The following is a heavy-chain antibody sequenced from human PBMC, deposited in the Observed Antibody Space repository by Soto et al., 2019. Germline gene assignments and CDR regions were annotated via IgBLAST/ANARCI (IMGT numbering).Heavy chain of an antibody. J-gene: IGHJ6*03. CDR2: ISGSGGGT. D-gene: IGHD3-10*01. V-gene: IGHV3-23*01. CDR1: GFTFSSYA. CDR3: AKDQDGGRFGELSNMDV. Sequence: EVQLLESGGGLVQPGGSLRLSCAASGFTFSSYAMSWVRQAPGKGLEWVSAISGSGGGTYYADSVKGRFTISRDNSKNTLYLKMNSLRAEDTAVYYCAKDQDGGRFGELSNMDVRGKGTTVPVSS.